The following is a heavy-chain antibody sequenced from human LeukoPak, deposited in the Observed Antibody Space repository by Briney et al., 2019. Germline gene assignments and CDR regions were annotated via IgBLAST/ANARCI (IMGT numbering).Heavy chain of an antibody. J-gene: IGHJ1*01. CDR1: GFTFSSYA. CDR3: AKDKVRRYYDFWSGYSLEGAEYFQH. V-gene: IGHV3-23*01. Sequence: QPGGSLRLSCAASGFTFSSYAMSWVRQAPGKGLEWVSAISGSGGSTYYADSVKGRFTISRDNSKNTLYLQMNSLRAEDTAVYYCAKDKVRRYYDFWSGYSLEGAEYFQHWGQGTLVTVSS. D-gene: IGHD3-3*01. CDR2: ISGSGGST.